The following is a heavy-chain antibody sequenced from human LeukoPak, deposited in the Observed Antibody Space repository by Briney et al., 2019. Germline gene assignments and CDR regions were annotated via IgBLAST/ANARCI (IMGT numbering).Heavy chain of an antibody. CDR3: ARIVRGSSGWYEGVDAFDI. V-gene: IGHV1-69*05. Sequence: SVKVSCKASGGTFSSYAISWVRQALGQGLEWMGRIIPIFGTANYAQKFQGRVTITTDESTSTAYMELSSLRSEDTAVYYCARIVRGSSGWYEGVDAFDIWGQGTMVTVSS. CDR1: GGTFSSYA. J-gene: IGHJ3*02. D-gene: IGHD6-19*01. CDR2: IIPIFGTA.